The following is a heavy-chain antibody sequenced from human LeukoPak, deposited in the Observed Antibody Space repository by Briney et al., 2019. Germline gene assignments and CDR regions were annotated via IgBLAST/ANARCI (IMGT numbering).Heavy chain of an antibody. Sequence: PGGSLRLSCVASGVTVSSNYMNWVRQAPGKGLECVSVIYSDGTTSYADSVKGRFTISRDNSKNTLYLQMNSLRAEDTAVYYCARGSGMDVWGQGTLVTVSS. V-gene: IGHV3-53*01. D-gene: IGHD2-15*01. CDR3: ARGSGMDV. J-gene: IGHJ4*02. CDR2: IYSDGTT. CDR1: GVTVSSNY.